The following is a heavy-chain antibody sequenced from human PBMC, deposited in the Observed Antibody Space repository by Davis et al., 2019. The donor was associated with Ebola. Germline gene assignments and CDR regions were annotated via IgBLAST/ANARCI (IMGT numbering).Heavy chain of an antibody. J-gene: IGHJ4*02. Sequence: ASSVKVSCKVSGYTLTELSMYWVRQAPGKGLEWMGGFDPEDGETIYAQKFQGRVTITADKSTNTAYMELSSLRSEDTAVYYCARDGDTAMGRVFDYWGQGTLVTVSS. CDR2: FDPEDGET. D-gene: IGHD5-18*01. CDR1: GYTLTELS. V-gene: IGHV1-24*01. CDR3: ARDGDTAMGRVFDY.